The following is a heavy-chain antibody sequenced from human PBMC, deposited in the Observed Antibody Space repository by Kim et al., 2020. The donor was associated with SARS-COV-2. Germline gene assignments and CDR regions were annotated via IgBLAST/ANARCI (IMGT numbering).Heavy chain of an antibody. D-gene: IGHD6-13*01. J-gene: IGHJ4*02. Sequence: GGSLRLSCAASGFTFSSYAMHWVRQAPGKGLEYVSAISSNGGRTYYANSVKGRFTISRDNYKNTLYLQMGSLRAEDMAVYYCARGRSFGSSRYYFDNWGQGALVTVSS. V-gene: IGHV3-64*01. CDR3: ARGRSFGSSRYYFDN. CDR2: ISSNGGRT. CDR1: GFTFSSYA.